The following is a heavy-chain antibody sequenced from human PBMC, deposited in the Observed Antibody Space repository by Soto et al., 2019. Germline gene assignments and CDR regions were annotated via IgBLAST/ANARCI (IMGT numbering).Heavy chain of an antibody. CDR1: GFTFSSYW. D-gene: IGHD6-13*01. CDR3: ARDWHYSSSWYRDYYYGMDV. J-gene: IGHJ6*02. CDR2: IKQDGGEK. V-gene: IGHV3-7*03. Sequence: PGGSLRLSCAASGFTFSSYWMSWVRQAPGKGLEWVANIKQDGGEKYYVDSVKGRFTISRDNAKNSLYLQMNSLRAEDTAVYYCARDWHYSSSWYRDYYYGMDVWGQGTTVTVSS.